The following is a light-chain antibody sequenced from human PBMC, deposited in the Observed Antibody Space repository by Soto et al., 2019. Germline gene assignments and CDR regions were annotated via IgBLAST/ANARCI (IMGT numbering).Light chain of an antibody. CDR1: SSDVGGYNY. CDR3: SSYTSSSIPYV. V-gene: IGLV2-11*01. CDR2: DVS. Sequence: QSALTQPRSVSGSPGQSVTISCTGTSSDVGGYNYVSWYQQHPGKAPKVMIYDVSERPSGVPDRFSGSKSGNTASLTISGLQAEDEADYYCSSYTSSSIPYVFGIGTKLTVL. J-gene: IGLJ1*01.